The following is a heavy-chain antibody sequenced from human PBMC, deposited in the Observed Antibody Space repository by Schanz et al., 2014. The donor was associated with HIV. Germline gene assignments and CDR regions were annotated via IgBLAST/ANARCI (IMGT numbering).Heavy chain of an antibody. CDR2: ISWNSGSR. Sequence: EVQLAESGGGLVQPGRSLRLFCEASGFTFDDYDMHWVRQVPGKGLEWVSSISWNSGSRGYADSVKGRFTISRDNSNNVLFLHMPTLRAEDTATYYCAKDSGSGVMFNFDYWGQGTLVTVSS. V-gene: IGHV3-9*01. CDR1: GFTFDDYD. CDR3: AKDSGSGVMFNFDY. D-gene: IGHD3-10*01. J-gene: IGHJ4*02.